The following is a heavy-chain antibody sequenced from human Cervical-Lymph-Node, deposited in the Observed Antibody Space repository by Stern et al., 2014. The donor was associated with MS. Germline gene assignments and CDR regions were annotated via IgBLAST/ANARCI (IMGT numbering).Heavy chain of an antibody. CDR2: INAGNGNT. V-gene: IGHV1-3*01. Sequence: DQLVESGAEVKKPGASVKVSSKAYGYTFTSYAMHWVRQAPGQRLEWMGWINAGNGNTKYSQKFQGRVTITRDTSASTAYMELSSLRSEDTAVYYCARGPLRYFDWLPMYGMDVWGQGTTVTVSS. CDR1: GYTFTSYA. D-gene: IGHD3-9*01. CDR3: ARGPLRYFDWLPMYGMDV. J-gene: IGHJ6*02.